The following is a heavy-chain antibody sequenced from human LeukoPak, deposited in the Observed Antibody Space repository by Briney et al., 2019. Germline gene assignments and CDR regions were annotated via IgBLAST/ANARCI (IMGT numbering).Heavy chain of an antibody. CDR1: GFTLSSYS. Sequence: GGSVSLFCAASGFTLSSYSMSWVRQAPGKGLEWVSSISSSSSYIYYADSVKGRFTISRDNAKNSMYLQMHSVRAEDTAVYYCARDRAAAGTRWFDPWGQGTLVTVSS. J-gene: IGHJ5*02. CDR3: ARDRAAAGTRWFDP. D-gene: IGHD6-13*01. CDR2: ISSSSSYI. V-gene: IGHV3-21*01.